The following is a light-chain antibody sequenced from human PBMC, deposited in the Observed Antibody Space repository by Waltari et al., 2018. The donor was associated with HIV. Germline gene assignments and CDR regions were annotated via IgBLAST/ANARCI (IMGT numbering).Light chain of an antibody. CDR1: TIESQS. V-gene: IGLV3-21*04. CDR2: DDS. Sequence: SYVLTQPPSVSLTPGKTARITCGGNTIESQSVHWYQQKPGQAPVLVIYDDSDRPSGIPERFSGSNSGDTATLTSSRVEAGDEADYYCQLWDSNSDHVVFGGGTKLTVL. J-gene: IGLJ2*01. CDR3: QLWDSNSDHVV.